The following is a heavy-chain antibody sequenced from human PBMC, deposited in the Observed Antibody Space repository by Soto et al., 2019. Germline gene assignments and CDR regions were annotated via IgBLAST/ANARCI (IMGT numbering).Heavy chain of an antibody. Sequence: LRLSCAASRFTFSTYEMHWVRQAPGKGLEWVSCISSSGSTVYYADSVKGRFTISRDNTRNSLYLQMNSLRDEDTALYYCVRYCTTTLCNGVATRTFDYWGQGTLVTVSS. V-gene: IGHV3-48*03. CDR3: VRYCTTTLCNGVATRTFDY. D-gene: IGHD5-12*01. J-gene: IGHJ4*02. CDR1: RFTFSTYE. CDR2: ISSSGSTV.